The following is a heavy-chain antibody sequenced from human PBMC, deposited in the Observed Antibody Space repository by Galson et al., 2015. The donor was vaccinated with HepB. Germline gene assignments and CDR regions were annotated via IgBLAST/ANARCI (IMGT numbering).Heavy chain of an antibody. CDR2: INPSGGST. V-gene: IGHV1-46*01. J-gene: IGHJ5*02. CDR3: ARESVSAYCSSTSCGTVDSGGWFDP. D-gene: IGHD2-2*01. Sequence: SCKASGYTFTSYYMHWVRQAPGQGLEWMGIINPSGGSTSYAQKFQGRVTMTRDTSTSTVYMELSSLRSEDTAVYYCARESVSAYCSSTSCGTVDSGGWFDPWGQGTLVTVSS. CDR1: GYTFTSYY.